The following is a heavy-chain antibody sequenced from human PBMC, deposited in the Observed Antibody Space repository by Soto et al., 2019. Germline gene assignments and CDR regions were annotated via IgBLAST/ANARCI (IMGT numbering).Heavy chain of an antibody. J-gene: IGHJ6*02. V-gene: IGHV1-8*01. CDR1: GYTFTTYD. CDR3: ARGAQGYDFWSGYPYYYYYYGMDV. Sequence: ASVKVSCKASGYTFTTYDINWVRQATGQGLEWMGWMNPNSGHTGSVQKFQGRVTMTRDTSIGTAYMELSSLRSEDTAVYYCARGAQGYDFWSGYPYYYYYYGMDVWGQGTTVTVSS. D-gene: IGHD3-3*01. CDR2: MNPNSGHT.